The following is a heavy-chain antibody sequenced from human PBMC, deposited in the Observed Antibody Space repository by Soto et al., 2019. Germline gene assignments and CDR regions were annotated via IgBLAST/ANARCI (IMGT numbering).Heavy chain of an antibody. Sequence: QVQLVQSGAEVKKPGSSVKVSCKASGGTFSSYTISWVRQAPGQGLEWMGRIIPILGIANYAQKFQGRVTITADKXXSXAXXEVSSLRSEDTAVYYCARGRDIVVVPAASEPSFDYWGEGTLVPVSS. CDR1: GGTFSSYT. CDR2: IIPILGIA. V-gene: IGHV1-69*02. J-gene: IGHJ4*02. D-gene: IGHD2-2*01. CDR3: ARGRDIVVVPAASEPSFDY.